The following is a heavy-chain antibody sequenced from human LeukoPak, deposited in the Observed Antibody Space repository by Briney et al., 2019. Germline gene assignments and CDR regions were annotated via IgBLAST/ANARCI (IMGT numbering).Heavy chain of an antibody. Sequence: ASVKVSCKASGYTFIGYYMHWVRQAPGQGLEWMGSINPNTGVTNFAQKFQGRVTMTRDTSISTAYMELSSLRSDDTAVYYCAKDYVPYYDFWTGHRGTWFDPWGQGTLVTVSS. J-gene: IGHJ5*02. V-gene: IGHV1-2*02. CDR1: GYTFIGYY. CDR3: AKDYVPYYDFWTGHRGTWFDP. D-gene: IGHD3/OR15-3a*01. CDR2: INPNTGVT.